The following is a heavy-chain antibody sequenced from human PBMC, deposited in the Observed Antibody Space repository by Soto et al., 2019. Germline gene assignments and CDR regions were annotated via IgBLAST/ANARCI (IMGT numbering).Heavy chain of an antibody. V-gene: IGHV2-5*01. CDR3: AHFDGELYGPHNFDY. CDR2: IYRNDDK. D-gene: IGHD2-2*02. CDR1: GFSLSTSGVG. J-gene: IGHJ4*02. Sequence: GSGPTLVNPTQTLTLTCTFSGFSLSTSGVGVGWIRQPPGKALEWLALIYRNDDKRYSPSLKSRLTITKDTSKNQVVLTMTNMDPVDTATYYCAHFDGELYGPHNFDYWGQGTLVTVSS.